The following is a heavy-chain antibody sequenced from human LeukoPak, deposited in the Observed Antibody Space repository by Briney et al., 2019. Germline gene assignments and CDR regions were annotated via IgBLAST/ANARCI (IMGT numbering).Heavy chain of an antibody. V-gene: IGHV3-23*01. D-gene: IGHD2-2*02. J-gene: IGHJ5*02. CDR3: AKDHCSSTSCYSLNWFDP. CDR2: ISGSGGST. Sequence: HAGGSLRLSCAASGFTFSSYAMSWVRQAPGKGLEWVSAISGSGGSTYYADSVKGRFTISRDKSKNTLYLQMNSLRAEDTAVYYCAKDHCSSTSCYSLNWFDPWGQGTLVTVSS. CDR1: GFTFSSYA.